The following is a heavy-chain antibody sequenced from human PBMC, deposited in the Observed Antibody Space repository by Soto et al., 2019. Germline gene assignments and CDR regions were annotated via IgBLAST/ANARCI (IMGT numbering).Heavy chain of an antibody. D-gene: IGHD1-26*01. J-gene: IGHJ6*02. CDR1: GFTFSSYA. Sequence: QVQLVESGGGVVQPGRSLRLSCAASGFTFSSYAMHWVRQAPGKGLEWVAVISYDGSNKYYADSVKGRFTISRDNSKYTLYLQMNSLRAEDTAVYYCARTPRGKWALLYYYYGMDVWGQGTTVTVSS. CDR3: ARTPRGKWALLYYYYGMDV. CDR2: ISYDGSNK. V-gene: IGHV3-30-3*01.